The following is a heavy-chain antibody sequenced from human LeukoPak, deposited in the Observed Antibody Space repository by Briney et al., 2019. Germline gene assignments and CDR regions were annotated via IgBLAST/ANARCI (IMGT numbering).Heavy chain of an antibody. CDR1: GFTSSSYS. V-gene: IGHV3-21*01. Sequence: PGGSLRLSCAASGFTSSSYSMNWVRQAPGKGLEWVSSISSSSSYIYYADSVKGRFTISRDNAKNSLYLQMNSLRAEDTAVYYCAREKESDYVWGSYRYTRARGAFDIWGQGTMVTVSS. CDR2: ISSSSSYI. CDR3: AREKESDYVWGSYRYTRARGAFDI. D-gene: IGHD3-16*02. J-gene: IGHJ3*02.